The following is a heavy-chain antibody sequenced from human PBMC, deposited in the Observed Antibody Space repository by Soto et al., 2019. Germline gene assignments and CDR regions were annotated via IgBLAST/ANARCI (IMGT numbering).Heavy chain of an antibody. J-gene: IGHJ6*02. CDR2: ISSSSSYI. CDR3: AVGYSSGWPQQYGMDV. CDR1: GFTFSSYS. V-gene: IGHV3-21*01. Sequence: PGGSLRLSWAASGFTFSSYSMNWVRQAPGKGLEWVSSISSSSSYIYYADSVKGRFTISRDNAKNSLYLQMNSLRAEDTAVYYCAVGYSSGWPQQYGMDVWGQGTTVTVSS. D-gene: IGHD6-19*01.